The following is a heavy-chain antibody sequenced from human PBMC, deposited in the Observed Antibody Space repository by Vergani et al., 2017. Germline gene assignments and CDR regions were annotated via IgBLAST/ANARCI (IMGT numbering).Heavy chain of an antibody. V-gene: IGHV3-7*01. D-gene: IGHD2-8*01. J-gene: IGHJ6*02. CDR1: GFNFQIYW. CDR3: VRDCTSGGCPDNYGMDV. CDR2: IKQDGSED. Sequence: EVLLVESGGDLVQPGGSLRLSCEASGFNFQIYWMGWVRQTAEKGLEWVANIKQDGSEDYYVDSVKGRFTITRDNAKKFIYLQMNSLRADDTAVYYCVRDCTSGGCPDNYGMDVWGQGATVTVSS.